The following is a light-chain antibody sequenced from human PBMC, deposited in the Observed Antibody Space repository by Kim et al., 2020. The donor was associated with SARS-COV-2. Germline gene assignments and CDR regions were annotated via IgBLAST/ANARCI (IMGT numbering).Light chain of an antibody. V-gene: IGKV3-15*01. J-gene: IGKJ2*01. Sequence: SPWVTAIRSFRSRQSIGTHFTWYHQKPGRAPRLLIYGASTRATGVPARISGSASGSDFTLTVSTLQSEDFGIYYCQQYNNWFPYTFGQGTKLEIK. CDR1: QSIGTH. CDR2: GAS. CDR3: QQYNNWFPYT.